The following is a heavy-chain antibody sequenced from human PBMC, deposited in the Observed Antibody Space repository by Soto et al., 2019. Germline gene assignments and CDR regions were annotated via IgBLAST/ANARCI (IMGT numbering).Heavy chain of an antibody. Sequence: QVQLVQSGAEVKKPGASVKVSCKASVYTFTSYYMHWVRQAPGQGLEWMGIINPSGGSTSYAQKFQGRDTMTRDTSTSTVYMELSSLRSEDTAVYYCAREVGIAAAGTLYFDYWGQGTLVTVSS. D-gene: IGHD6-13*01. CDR3: AREVGIAAAGTLYFDY. V-gene: IGHV1-46*01. J-gene: IGHJ4*02. CDR1: VYTFTSYY. CDR2: INPSGGST.